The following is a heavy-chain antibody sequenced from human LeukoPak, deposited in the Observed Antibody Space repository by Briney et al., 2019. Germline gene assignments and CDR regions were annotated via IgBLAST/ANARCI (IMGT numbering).Heavy chain of an antibody. Sequence: GGSLRLSCAASGFISSSYGMSWVRQAPGKGLECVSFIRGSGGNTHYPDSVKRRFTISRATSKNTLYLQMSSMRADDTPVYYCAESTCWRQGTLVTVSS. V-gene: IGHV3-23*01. CDR1: GFISSSYG. CDR3: AESTC. CDR2: IRGSGGNT. J-gene: IGHJ4*02.